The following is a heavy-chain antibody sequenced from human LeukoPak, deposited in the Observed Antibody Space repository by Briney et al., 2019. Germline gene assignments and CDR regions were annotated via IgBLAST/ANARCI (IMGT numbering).Heavy chain of an antibody. CDR1: GFTFSSYA. J-gene: IGHJ4*02. Sequence: PGGSLRLSCAASGFTFSSYAMHWVRQAPGKGLEWVAVISYDGSNKYYADSVKGRFTISRDNSKNTLYLQMNSLRAEDTAVYYCARSSSHMVRGVKPFDYWGQGTLVTVSS. V-gene: IGHV3-30-3*01. CDR3: ARSSSHMVRGVKPFDY. D-gene: IGHD3-10*01. CDR2: ISYDGSNK.